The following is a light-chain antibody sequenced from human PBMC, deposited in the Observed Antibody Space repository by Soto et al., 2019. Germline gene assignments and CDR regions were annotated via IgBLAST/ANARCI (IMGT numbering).Light chain of an antibody. Sequence: QSALTQPASVSGSPGQSITISCTGTSSDVGSHNFVSWYQQHPGKAPKLMIYEVSKRPSGVSNRFSGYKSGYTASLTISGLQAEDEADYYCYSYVGAISFGGGTKLTVL. CDR1: SSDVGSHNF. CDR3: YSYVGAIS. CDR2: EVS. J-gene: IGLJ2*01. V-gene: IGLV2-23*02.